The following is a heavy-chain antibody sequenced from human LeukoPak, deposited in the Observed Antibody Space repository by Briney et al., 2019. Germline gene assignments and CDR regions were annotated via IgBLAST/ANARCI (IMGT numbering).Heavy chain of an antibody. CDR1: GFTFSTYA. CDR3: AKDSRIPAGGTEPSDY. D-gene: IGHD6-13*01. CDR2: ISGSGGST. Sequence: PGGPLRLSCAASGFTFSTYAMTWVRQPPGKGLEWVSAISGSGGSTYYANSVKGRFTISRDNSKDTLYLQMNSLRAEDTAVYYCAKDSRIPAGGTEPSDYWGQGTLVTVSS. J-gene: IGHJ4*02. V-gene: IGHV3-23*01.